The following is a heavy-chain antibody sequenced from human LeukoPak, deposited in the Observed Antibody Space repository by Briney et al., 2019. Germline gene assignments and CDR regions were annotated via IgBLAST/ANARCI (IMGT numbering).Heavy chain of an antibody. J-gene: IGHJ4*02. CDR2: IHTSGST. V-gene: IGHV4-61*02. CDR1: SGSISSGSYY. D-gene: IGHD5-18*01. CDR3: ARSGYTSGYADY. Sequence: SETLSLTCTVSSGSISSGSYYWSWIRQPAGKGLEWIGRIHTSGSTNYNPSLKSRVTISLDTSKNQFSLKLSSVTAADTAVYCCARSGYTSGYADYWGQGILVTVSS.